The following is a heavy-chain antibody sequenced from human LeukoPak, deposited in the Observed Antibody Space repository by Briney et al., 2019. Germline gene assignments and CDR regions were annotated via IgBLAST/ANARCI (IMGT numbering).Heavy chain of an antibody. CDR3: AKGNSVRGGYYYYGMDV. D-gene: IGHD3-10*01. V-gene: IGHV3-23*01. CDR1: GFTFSSFA. CDR2: ISDGGGST. J-gene: IGHJ6*02. Sequence: PGGSLRLSCATSGFTFSSFAMSWVRQAPGKGLEWVSAISDGGGSTYHADSVKGRFTISRDNSKNTLYLLMNSLRAEDTAVYYCAKGNSVRGGYYYYGMDVWGQGTTVTVSS.